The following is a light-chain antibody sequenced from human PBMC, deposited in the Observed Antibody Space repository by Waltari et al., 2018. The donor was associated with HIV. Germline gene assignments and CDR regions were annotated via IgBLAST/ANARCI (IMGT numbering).Light chain of an antibody. Sequence: QSVLTQPPSASGTPGQRVTIPCSGSSSNIGRNYVYWYQQFPGTAPKLLIYRNNQRPSGVPDRFSGSKSGTSASLAISGLRSEDEADYYCAAWDDSLSSVFGTGTKVTVL. J-gene: IGLJ1*01. V-gene: IGLV1-47*01. CDR3: AAWDDSLSSV. CDR1: SSNIGRNY. CDR2: RNN.